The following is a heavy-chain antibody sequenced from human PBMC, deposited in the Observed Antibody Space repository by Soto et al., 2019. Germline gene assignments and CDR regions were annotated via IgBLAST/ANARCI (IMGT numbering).Heavy chain of an antibody. CDR2: LDNTGST. Sequence: PSLLLSLPYTVSGAYISRHACRRIRQSARKGLEWIGYLDNTGSTISSPSLKSRVTISVDTSKNQFSLKMNSVTAADTAVYYCARDLWGYCGVDCYPLDVWGQGTTVTV. CDR3: ARDLWGYCGVDCYPLDV. D-gene: IGHD2-21*02. V-gene: IGHV4-59*11. J-gene: IGHJ6*02. CDR1: GAYISRHA.